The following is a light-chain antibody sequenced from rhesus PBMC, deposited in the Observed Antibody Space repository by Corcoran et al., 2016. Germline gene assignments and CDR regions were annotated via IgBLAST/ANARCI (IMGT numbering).Light chain of an antibody. CDR2: KAS. Sequence: DIQMTQSPSSLSASLGDKVTITCRASQDFGSWLAWYQQKPGKAPKLLIYKASSLQSGVPSRFSGSGAGTDFTLNISVLQAEDVAVYYCQQYYSTPYSFGQGTKVEIK. J-gene: IGKJ2*01. CDR3: QQYYSTPYS. V-gene: IGKV1-21*01. CDR1: QDFGSW.